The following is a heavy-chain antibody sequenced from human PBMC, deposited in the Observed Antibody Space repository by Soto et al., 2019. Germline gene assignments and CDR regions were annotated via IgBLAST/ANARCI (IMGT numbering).Heavy chain of an antibody. CDR2: INHSGST. J-gene: IGHJ5*02. CDR1: GGSFSGYY. Sequence: SETLSLTCAVYGGSFSGYYWSWIRQPPGKGLEWIGEINHSGSTNYNPSLKSRVTISVDTSKNQFSLKLSSVTAADTAVYYCAREGVRGTNWFDPWGQGTLVTVSS. D-gene: IGHD3-10*01. V-gene: IGHV4-34*01. CDR3: AREGVRGTNWFDP.